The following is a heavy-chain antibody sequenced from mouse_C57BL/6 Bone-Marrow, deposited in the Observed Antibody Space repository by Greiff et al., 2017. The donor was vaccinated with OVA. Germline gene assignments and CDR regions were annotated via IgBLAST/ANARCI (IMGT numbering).Heavy chain of an antibody. V-gene: IGHV1-59*01. Sequence: QVQLKQPGAELVRPGTSVKLSCKASGYTFTSYWMHWVKQRPGQGLEWIGVIDPSDSYTNYNQKFKGKATLTVDTSSSTAYMQLSSLTSEDSAVYYCASRDYGPFAYWGQGTLVTVSA. J-gene: IGHJ3*01. CDR3: ASRDYGPFAY. CDR1: GYTFTSYW. CDR2: IDPSDSYT. D-gene: IGHD2-4*01.